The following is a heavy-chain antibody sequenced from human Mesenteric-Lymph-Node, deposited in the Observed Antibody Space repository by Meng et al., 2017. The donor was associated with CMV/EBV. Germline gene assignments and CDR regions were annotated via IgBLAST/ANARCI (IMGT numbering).Heavy chain of an antibody. CDR2: IYHNGYT. J-gene: IGHJ6*02. V-gene: IGHV4-59*01. D-gene: IGHD2-15*01. CDR3: ARERLYRDAMDV. CDR1: GFTFNKYG. Sequence: ESLKISCVASGFTFNKYGIHWIRQAPGKGLEWIGFIYHNGYTDYNPSLKSRVTMSVDTSKNQFSLSLTSVTAADTAIYYCARERLYRDAMDVWGQGTTVTVSS.